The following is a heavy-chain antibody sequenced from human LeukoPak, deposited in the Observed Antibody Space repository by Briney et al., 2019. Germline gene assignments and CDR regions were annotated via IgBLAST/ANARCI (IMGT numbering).Heavy chain of an antibody. V-gene: IGHV1-46*01. CDR1: GYTFTSYY. D-gene: IGHD3-10*01. CDR3: ARDSMVRGVMGSQ. J-gene: IGHJ4*02. CDR2: INPSGGST. Sequence: ASVKVSCKASGYTFTSYYMHWVRQAPGQGLEWMGIINPSGGSTSYAQKFQGRVTITRDTSASTAYMELSSLRSEDTAVYYCARDSMVRGVMGSQWGQGTLVTVSS.